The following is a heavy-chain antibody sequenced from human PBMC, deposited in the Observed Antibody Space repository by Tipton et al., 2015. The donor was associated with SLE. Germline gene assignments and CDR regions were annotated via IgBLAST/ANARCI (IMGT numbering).Heavy chain of an antibody. CDR3: ARESRNYGAFDI. CDR1: GTSISNYY. J-gene: IGHJ1*01. V-gene: IGHV4-59*12. D-gene: IGHD4-17*01. CDR2: ISYSGNT. Sequence: TLSLTCSVSGTSISNYYWSWIRQPPGKGLEWIGYISYSGNTNYNPSLKSRVTISVDTSNNQFSLKLTSVTAADTAVYYCARESRNYGAFDIWGQGTLVTVSS.